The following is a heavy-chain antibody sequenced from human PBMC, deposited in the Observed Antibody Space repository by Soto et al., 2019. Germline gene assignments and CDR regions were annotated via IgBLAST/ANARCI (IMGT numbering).Heavy chain of an antibody. CDR1: GGTFSSYA. V-gene: IGHV1-69*01. D-gene: IGHD6-6*01. J-gene: IGHJ4*02. Sequence: QVQLVQSGAEVKKPGSSVKVSCKASGGTFSSYAISWVRQAPGQGLEWMGGIIPIFGTANYEQKFQGRVTITADESTSTAYMELSSLRSEDTAVYYCLHFPKHSSIAARGGYWGQGTLVTVSS. CDR3: LHFPKHSSIAARGGY. CDR2: IIPIFGTA.